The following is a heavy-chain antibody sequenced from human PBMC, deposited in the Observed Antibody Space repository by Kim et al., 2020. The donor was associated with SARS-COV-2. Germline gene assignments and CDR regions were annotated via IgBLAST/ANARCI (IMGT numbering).Heavy chain of an antibody. CDR1: GFTFSSYS. J-gene: IGHJ2*01. CDR2: ISSSSSTI. V-gene: IGHV3-48*02. CDR3: ARRSSGGRILSWYFDL. Sequence: GGSLRLSCAASGFTFSSYSMNWVRQAPGKGLEWVSYISSSSSTIYYADSVKGRFTISRDNAKNSLYLQMNSLRDEDTAVYYCARRSSGGRILSWYFDLWGRGTLVTVSS. D-gene: IGHD6-19*01.